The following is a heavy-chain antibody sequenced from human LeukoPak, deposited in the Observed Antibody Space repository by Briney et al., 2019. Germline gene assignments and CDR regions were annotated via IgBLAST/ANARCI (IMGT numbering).Heavy chain of an antibody. V-gene: IGHV3-43*02. CDR2: ISGDGGST. CDR3: GKVWGILGAGGGGMDV. J-gene: IGHJ6*02. CDR1: GFTFDDYA. D-gene: IGHD3-16*01. Sequence: GGSLRLSCAASGFTFDDYAMHWVRQAPGKGLEWVSLISGDGGSTYYADSVKGRFTISRDNSKNSLYLQMNGLRTEDTALYYWGKVWGILGAGGGGMDVWGQGTTVTVSS.